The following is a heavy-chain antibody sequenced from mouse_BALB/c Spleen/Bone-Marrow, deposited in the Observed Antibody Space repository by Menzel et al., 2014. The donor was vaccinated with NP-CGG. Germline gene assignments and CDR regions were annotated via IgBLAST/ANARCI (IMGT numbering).Heavy chain of an antibody. CDR1: GFSVISYG. CDR2: IWSGGST. Sequence: QVQLQQSGPGLVQPSQSLFITCTVSGFSVISYGVHWVRQPPGKGLEWLGVIWSGGSTDYNAAFISRLSISKDNSKSQVFFQMNSLQADDTAIYYCARNDYGNPHYAMDYWGQGTSVTVSS. CDR3: ARNDYGNPHYAMDY. D-gene: IGHD2-1*01. V-gene: IGHV2-4*02. J-gene: IGHJ4*01.